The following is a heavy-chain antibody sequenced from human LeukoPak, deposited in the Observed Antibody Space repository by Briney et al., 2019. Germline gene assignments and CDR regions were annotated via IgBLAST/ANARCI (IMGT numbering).Heavy chain of an antibody. V-gene: IGHV4-4*09. Sequence: SDTLSLTFTVSGGSMSTYYWGWIRQPPGKGLGWIGHIYTGGSTKHNPSLKSRVTMSVATSTNQFSLKLTSVTAADTAVYYCAQMLRYSNYFDYWGQGTLVTVSS. CDR2: IYTGGST. CDR3: AQMLRYSNYFDY. D-gene: IGHD4-11*01. J-gene: IGHJ4*02. CDR1: GGSMSTYY.